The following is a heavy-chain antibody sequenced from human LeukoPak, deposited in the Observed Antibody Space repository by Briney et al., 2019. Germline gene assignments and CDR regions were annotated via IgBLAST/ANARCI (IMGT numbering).Heavy chain of an antibody. Sequence: KPGGSLRLSCAASGFIFSDYYMSWIRQAPGKGPEWVSYISSRGITIDYADSVKGRFTISRDNARNSLYLQMNSLRAEDTAVYYCAKAGNYYDSSGYYHGLDYWGQGTLVTVS. J-gene: IGHJ4*02. D-gene: IGHD3-22*01. CDR2: ISSRGITI. V-gene: IGHV3-11*01. CDR3: AKAGNYYDSSGYYHGLDY. CDR1: GFIFSDYY.